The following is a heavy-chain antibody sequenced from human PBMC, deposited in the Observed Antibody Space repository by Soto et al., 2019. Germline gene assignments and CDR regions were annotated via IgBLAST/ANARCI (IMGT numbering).Heavy chain of an antibody. D-gene: IGHD3-16*01. Sequence: GGSLRLSCAASGFTFNNAWMNWVRQAPGKGLEWVGRIKSKSDGGTTDYATPVKGRYTISRDDSKNTLYLQMNSLKIEDTAVYFCSWSTIMDVWGQGTTVWGQGTTVTVSS. V-gene: IGHV3-15*07. CDR2: IKSKSDGGTT. CDR1: GFTFNNAW. CDR3: SWSTIMDVWGQGTTV. J-gene: IGHJ6*02.